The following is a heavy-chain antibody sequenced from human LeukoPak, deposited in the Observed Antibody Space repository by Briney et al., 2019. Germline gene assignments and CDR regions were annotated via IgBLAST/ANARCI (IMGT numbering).Heavy chain of an antibody. V-gene: IGHV4-4*07. CDR3: ARETSIGIAIFGVVISHLDY. Sequence: SETLSLTCTVSGGSISSYYWSWIRQPAGKGLGWIGRIYTGDSTNYNPSLKSRVTMSADTSKNQFSLKLSSVTAADTAVYYCARETSIGIAIFGVVISHLDYWGQGTLVTVSS. CDR2: IYTGDST. D-gene: IGHD3-3*01. CDR1: GGSISSYY. J-gene: IGHJ4*02.